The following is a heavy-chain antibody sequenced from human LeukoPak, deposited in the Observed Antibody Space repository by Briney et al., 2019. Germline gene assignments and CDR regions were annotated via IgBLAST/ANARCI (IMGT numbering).Heavy chain of an antibody. CDR1: GGSISSYY. Sequence: SETLSLTCTVSGGSISSYYWSWIRQPAGKGLEWIGHIYTSGNTNYNYNPSLKSRVSMSIDTYKNQFSLKLSSVAAADTAFYYCATYSSASDAFDIWGQGIKVTVSS. CDR3: ATYSSASDAFDI. D-gene: IGHD6-19*01. J-gene: IGHJ3*02. V-gene: IGHV4-4*07. CDR2: IYTSGNTNY.